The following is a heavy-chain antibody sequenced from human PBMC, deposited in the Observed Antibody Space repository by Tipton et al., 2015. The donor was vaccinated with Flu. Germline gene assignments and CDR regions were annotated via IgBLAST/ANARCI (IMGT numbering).Heavy chain of an antibody. CDR2: ISSSSSYI. D-gene: IGHD6-19*01. CDR3: ARDQGSGWPWGRYYYYYGMDV. J-gene: IGHJ6*02. CDR1: GFTFSSYS. V-gene: IGHV3-21*01. Sequence: SLRLSCAASGFTFSSYSMNWVRQAPGKGLEWVSSISSSSSYIYYADSVKGRFTISRDNAKDSLYLQMNSLRAEDTAVYYCARDQGSGWPWGRYYYYYGMDVWGQGTTVTVSS.